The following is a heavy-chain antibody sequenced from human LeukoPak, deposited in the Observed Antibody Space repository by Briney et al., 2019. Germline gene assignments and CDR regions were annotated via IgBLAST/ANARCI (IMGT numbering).Heavy chain of an antibody. CDR1: GGSFSGYY. CDR3: ARLITPFNFAGEMGAFDI. CDR2: INHSGST. J-gene: IGHJ3*02. D-gene: IGHD5-24*01. Sequence: SETLSLTCAVYGGSFSGYYWSWIRQPPGKGLEWIGEINHSGSTDYNPSLKSRVTISVDTSKNHFSLKLSSVTAADTAVYYCARLITPFNFAGEMGAFDIWGQGTMVTVSS. V-gene: IGHV4-34*01.